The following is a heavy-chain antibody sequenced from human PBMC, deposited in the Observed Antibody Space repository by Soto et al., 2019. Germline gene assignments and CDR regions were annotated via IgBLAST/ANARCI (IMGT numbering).Heavy chain of an antibody. Sequence: QVQLVESGGGVVQPGTSLRLSCVASGLIFTDYGMHWVRQAPGKWLESVAVIWHDGNTKFYADSVKGRFTISRDDSKNTLYLQMNSLRAEDTAVYHCATDRGTSPFDYWGQGTLVTVSS. D-gene: IGHD2-2*01. CDR1: GLIFTDYG. CDR2: IWHDGNTK. CDR3: ATDRGTSPFDY. J-gene: IGHJ4*02. V-gene: IGHV3-33*01.